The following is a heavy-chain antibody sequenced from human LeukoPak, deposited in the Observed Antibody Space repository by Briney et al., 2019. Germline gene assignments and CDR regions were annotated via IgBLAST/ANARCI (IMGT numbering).Heavy chain of an antibody. CDR2: ISAYNGNT. J-gene: IGHJ4*02. D-gene: IGHD3-10*01. CDR3: ARDDSGYYGSGSYDY. Sequence: ASVKVSCKASGYTFTSYGTSWVRQAPGQGLEWMGWISAYNGNTNYAQKLQGRVTMTTDTSTSTAYMELRSLRSDDTAVYYCARDDSGYYGSGSYDYWGQGTLVTVSS. V-gene: IGHV1-18*01. CDR1: GYTFTSYG.